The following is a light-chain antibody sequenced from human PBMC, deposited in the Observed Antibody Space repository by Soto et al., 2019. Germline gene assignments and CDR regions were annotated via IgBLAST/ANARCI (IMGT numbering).Light chain of an antibody. Sequence: DIQMTQSPSSLSASVGDRVTITCRASQSISSYLNWYQQKPGKAPKLLIYAASSLQSGVPSRFSGSGSGTDFTLTISSLQPEEFATYYGQQSYSTPPTFGQGTRLEI. J-gene: IGKJ5*01. V-gene: IGKV1-39*01. CDR2: AAS. CDR3: QQSYSTPPT. CDR1: QSISSY.